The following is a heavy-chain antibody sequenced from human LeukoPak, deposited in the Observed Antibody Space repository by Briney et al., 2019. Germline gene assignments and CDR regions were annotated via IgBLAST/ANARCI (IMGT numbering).Heavy chain of an antibody. CDR2: ICNSGST. CDR1: GGSISNYC. V-gene: IGHV4-4*07. Sequence: SETLSLTCTVSGGSISNYCWSCIRQPAGKGLEWIGRICNSGSTNYNPSLKSRVTMSVDTSKNQFSLKLTSVTAADTAAYYCAEGGQWLRVWGQGTLVTVSS. CDR3: AEGGQWLRV. J-gene: IGHJ4*02. D-gene: IGHD5-12*01.